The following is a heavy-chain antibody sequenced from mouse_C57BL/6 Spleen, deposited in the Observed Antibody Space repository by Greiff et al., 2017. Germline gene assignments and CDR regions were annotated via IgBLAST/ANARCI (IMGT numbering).Heavy chain of an antibody. J-gene: IGHJ3*01. V-gene: IGHV1-64*01. CDR2: IHPNSGST. Sequence: QVQLQQPGAELVKPGASVKLSCKASGYTFTSYWMHWVKQRPGQGLEWIGMIHPNSGSTNYNEKFKSKATLTVDKSSSTAYMQLSSLTSEDSAVYYCAREDYGRKDWFAYWGKGTLVTVSA. D-gene: IGHD1-1*01. CDR3: AREDYGRKDWFAY. CDR1: GYTFTSYW.